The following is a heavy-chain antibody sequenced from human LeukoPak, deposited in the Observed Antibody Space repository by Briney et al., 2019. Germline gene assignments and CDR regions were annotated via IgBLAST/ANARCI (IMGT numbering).Heavy chain of an antibody. V-gene: IGHV3-30*18. CDR1: GFTFSSYE. D-gene: IGHD4-17*01. J-gene: IGHJ4*02. CDR2: ISYDGSNK. CDR3: AKDFRVTTDNTWIDY. Sequence: PGGSLRLSCAASGFTFSSYEMNWVRQAPGKGLEWVAVISYDGSNKYYADSVKGRFTISRDNSKNTLYLQMNSLRAEDTAVYYCAKDFRVTTDNTWIDYWGQGTLVTVSS.